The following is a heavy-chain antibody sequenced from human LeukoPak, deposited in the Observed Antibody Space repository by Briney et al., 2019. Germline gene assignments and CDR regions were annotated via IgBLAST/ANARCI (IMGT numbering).Heavy chain of an antibody. CDR3: ARARVVVVATEFDY. D-gene: IGHD2-15*01. V-gene: IGHV3-21*01. J-gene: IGHJ4*02. CDR1: GFTFSSYS. Sequence: GSLSLSCAASGFTFSSYSMNWVRQAPGKGLEWVSSISSSSYIYYADSVKGRFTISRDNAKNSLYLQMNSLRAEDTAVYYCARARVVVVATEFDYWGQGTLVTVSS. CDR2: ISSSSYI.